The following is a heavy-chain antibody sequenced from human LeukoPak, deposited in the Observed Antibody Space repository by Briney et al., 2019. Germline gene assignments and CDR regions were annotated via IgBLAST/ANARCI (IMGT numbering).Heavy chain of an antibody. CDR1: GGTFSSYA. J-gene: IGHJ5*02. CDR2: IIPIFGTA. D-gene: IGHD2-2*01. Sequence: GASVKVSCKASGGTFSSYAISWVRQAPGQGLEWMGGIIPIFGTANYAQKFQGRVTITTDESTSTAYMELSSLRSEDTAVYYCARAGCSSTSCSFSNWFDPWGQGTLVTVSS. V-gene: IGHV1-69*05. CDR3: ARAGCSSTSCSFSNWFDP.